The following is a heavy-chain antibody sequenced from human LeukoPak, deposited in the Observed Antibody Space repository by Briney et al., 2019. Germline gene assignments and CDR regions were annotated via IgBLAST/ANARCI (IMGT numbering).Heavy chain of an antibody. CDR2: ISGSSDST. D-gene: IGHD3-22*01. CDR3: AKKKAPDIKYYYDSSGYYYPFDN. Sequence: GGSLRLSCAASGFTFRTYTMSWVRQAPGKGLEWVSSISGSSDSTYYADSVKGRFTFSRDNSENTLYLQMNSLRAEDTAVYYCAKKKAPDIKYYYDSSGYYYPFDNWGQGTLVTVSP. J-gene: IGHJ4*02. V-gene: IGHV3-23*01. CDR1: GFTFRTYT.